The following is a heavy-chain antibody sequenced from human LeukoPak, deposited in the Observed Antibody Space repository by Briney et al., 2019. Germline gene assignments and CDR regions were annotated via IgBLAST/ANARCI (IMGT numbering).Heavy chain of an antibody. CDR1: GFTFSSYA. J-gene: IGHJ4*02. CDR3: AKDRRFSTGWGAFDS. V-gene: IGHV3-23*01. Sequence: PGGSLRLSCAGSGFTFSSYAMGWVRQAPGRGLEWVSEITGSGASTYYADSVKGRFTISRDNSKKTMYLQMNSLRTEDTAVYYCAKDRRFSTGWGAFDSWGQGTLVTVSS. CDR2: ITGSGAST. D-gene: IGHD6-19*01.